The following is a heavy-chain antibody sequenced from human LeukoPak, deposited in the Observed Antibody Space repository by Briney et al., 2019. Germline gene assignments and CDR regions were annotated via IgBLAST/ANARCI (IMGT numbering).Heavy chain of an antibody. D-gene: IGHD3-16*02. CDR1: GFTFSSYW. CDR3: ARVADLIGDYVWGSYRYSSTSDY. V-gene: IGHV3-7*01. Sequence: PGGSLRLSCAASGFTFSSYWMSWVRQAPGKGLEWVANIKQDGSEKYYVDSVKGRFTISRDNAKNSLYLQMNSLRAEDTAVYYCARVADLIGDYVWGSYRYSSTSDYWGQGTLVTVSS. CDR2: IKQDGSEK. J-gene: IGHJ4*02.